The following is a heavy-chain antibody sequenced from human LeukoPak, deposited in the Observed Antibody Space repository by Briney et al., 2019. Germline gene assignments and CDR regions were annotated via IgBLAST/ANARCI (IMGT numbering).Heavy chain of an antibody. CDR1: GGTFSSYA. CDR2: IIPIFGTA. D-gene: IGHD2-15*01. Sequence: GASVQVSCKTSGGTFSSYAISWVRQAPGPGLEGMGGIIPIFGTANYAQKFQRRVTITADKSTSTAYMELSSLRSEDTAVYYCARVITPKTLNWFDPWGQGTLVTVSS. V-gene: IGHV1-69*06. J-gene: IGHJ5*02. CDR3: ARVITPKTLNWFDP.